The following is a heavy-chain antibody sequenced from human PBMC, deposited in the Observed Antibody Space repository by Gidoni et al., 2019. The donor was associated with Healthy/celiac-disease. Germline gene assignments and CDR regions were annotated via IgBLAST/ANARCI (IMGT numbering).Heavy chain of an antibody. V-gene: IGHV3-21*01. CDR1: GFTFSSYS. J-gene: IGHJ3*02. Sequence: EVQLVESGGGLVKPGGSLRLSCAASGFTFSSYSMNWVRQAPGKGLEWVSSISSSSSYIYYADSVKGRFTISRDNAKNSLYLQMNSLRAEDTAVYYCARDHVAAASDAFDIWGQGTMVTVSS. D-gene: IGHD6-13*01. CDR3: ARDHVAAASDAFDI. CDR2: ISSSSSYI.